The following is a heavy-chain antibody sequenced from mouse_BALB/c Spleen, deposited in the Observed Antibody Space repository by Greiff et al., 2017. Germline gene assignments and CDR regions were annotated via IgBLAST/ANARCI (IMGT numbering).Heavy chain of an antibody. CDR2: ISSGGSYT. V-gene: IGHV5-9-3*01. D-gene: IGHD1-1*01. CDR1: GFTFSSYA. Sequence: EVKVVESGGGLVKPGGSLKLSCAASGFTFSSYAMSWVRQTPEKRLEWVATISSGGSYTYYPDSVKGRFTISRDNAKNTLYLQMSSLRSEDTAMYYCARHAYGYYFDYWGQGTTRTVSS. CDR3: ARHAYGYYFDY. J-gene: IGHJ2*01.